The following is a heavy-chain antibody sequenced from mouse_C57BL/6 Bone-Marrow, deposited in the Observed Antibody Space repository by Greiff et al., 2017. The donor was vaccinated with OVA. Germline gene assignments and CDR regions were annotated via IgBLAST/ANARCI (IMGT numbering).Heavy chain of an antibody. CDR1: GYTFTSYW. J-gene: IGHJ2*01. Sequence: VQLQQPGAELVMPGASVKLSCKASGYTFTSYWMHWVKQRPGQGLEWIGEIDPSDSYTNYNQKFKGKSTLTVDKSSGTAYMQLSSLTSEDSAVYYCANFYFDYWGQGTTLTVSS. CDR3: ANFYFDY. V-gene: IGHV1-69*01. D-gene: IGHD1-3*01. CDR2: IDPSDSYT.